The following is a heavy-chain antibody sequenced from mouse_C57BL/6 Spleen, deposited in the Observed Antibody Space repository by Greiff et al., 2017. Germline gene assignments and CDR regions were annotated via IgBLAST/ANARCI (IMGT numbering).Heavy chain of an antibody. V-gene: IGHV1-52*01. Sequence: QVQLQQPGAELVRPGSSVKLSCKASGYTFTSYWMHWVKQRPIQGLEWIGNIDPSDSETHYNQKFKDKATLTVDKSSSTAYMQLSSLTSEDSAVYYCALYGNSAWFAYWGQGTLVTVSA. CDR2: IDPSDSET. CDR1: GYTFTSYW. CDR3: ALYGNSAWFAY. D-gene: IGHD2-1*01. J-gene: IGHJ3*01.